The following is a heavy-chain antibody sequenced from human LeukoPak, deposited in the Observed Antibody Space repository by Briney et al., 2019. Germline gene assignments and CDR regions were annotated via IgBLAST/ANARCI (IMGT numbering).Heavy chain of an antibody. CDR2: ISAYNGNT. D-gene: IGHD3-3*01. CDR1: GYIFTSYG. V-gene: IGHV1-18*01. Sequence: ASVKVSCKASGYIFTSYGISWVRQAPGQGLEWMGWISAYNGNTNHVQNFQGRVTVTTETSTSTAYMELRSLRSDDTAVYYCARDRGTYYDFWSGYHYWGQGTLVTVCS. J-gene: IGHJ4*02. CDR3: ARDRGTYYDFWSGYHY.